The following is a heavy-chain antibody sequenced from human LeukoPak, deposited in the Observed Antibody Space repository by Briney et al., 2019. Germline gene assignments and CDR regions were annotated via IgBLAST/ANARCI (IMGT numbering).Heavy chain of an antibody. J-gene: IGHJ5*02. CDR1: GGSLSSGGYY. CDR2: IYDSANT. V-gene: IGHV4-31*03. D-gene: IGHD1-26*01. Sequence: ASETLSLTCTVSGGSLSSGGYYWTWIRQHPGKGLGWIGYIYDSANTSYNPSLKSRVTMSVDTSKNQFSLKLISVTAADTAVYYCARGGSYRWFDPWGQGTLVTVSS. CDR3: ARGGSYRWFDP.